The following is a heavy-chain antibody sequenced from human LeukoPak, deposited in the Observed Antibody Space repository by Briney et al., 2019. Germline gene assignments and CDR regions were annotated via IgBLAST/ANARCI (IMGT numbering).Heavy chain of an antibody. Sequence: PGGSLRLSCAASGFTFSSYGMHWVRQAPGKGLEWVAVISYDGSNKYYADSVKGRFTISRDNSKNTLYLQMNSLRAEDTAVYYCAKATTQWELEGYFDYWGQGTLVTVSS. J-gene: IGHJ4*02. CDR1: GFTFSSYG. CDR2: ISYDGSNK. D-gene: IGHD1-26*01. V-gene: IGHV3-30*18. CDR3: AKATTQWELEGYFDY.